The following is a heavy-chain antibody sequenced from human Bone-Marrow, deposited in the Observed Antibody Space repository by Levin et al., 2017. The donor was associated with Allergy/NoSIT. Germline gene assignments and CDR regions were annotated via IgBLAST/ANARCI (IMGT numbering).Heavy chain of an antibody. J-gene: IGHJ3*01. CDR2: IWYDGSEK. CDR1: GLIFSSYG. D-gene: IGHD3-16*01. V-gene: IGHV3-33*06. CDR3: EKDQKGEVHALDV. Sequence: PGGSLRLSCAASGLIFSSYGMHWVRQAPGKGLEWVAVIWYDGSEKYYGESVKGRFTISRDNSKDTLYLQMNSLRAEDTAVYYCEKDQKGEVHALDVWGRGTMVTVSS.